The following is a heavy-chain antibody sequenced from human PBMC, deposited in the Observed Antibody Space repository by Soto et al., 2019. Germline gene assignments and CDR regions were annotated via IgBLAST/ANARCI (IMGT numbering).Heavy chain of an antibody. V-gene: IGHV1-2*02. CDR3: ARLRGQFYYGMDV. Sequence: ASVKVSCKASGYNFIGYYIHWVRQAPGQGLQWMGWIDPNNGDTDSAQKFQGRITMTRDTSISTVYMDLSSLRIDDTAIYYCARLRGQFYYGMDVWGQGTTVTVS. CDR1: GYNFIGYY. J-gene: IGHJ6*02. CDR2: IDPNNGDT. D-gene: IGHD6-19*01.